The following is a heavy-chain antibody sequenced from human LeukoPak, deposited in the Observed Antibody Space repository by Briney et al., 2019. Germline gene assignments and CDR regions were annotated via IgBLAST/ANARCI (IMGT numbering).Heavy chain of an antibody. CDR2: IYYSGST. CDR3: ARGSLGVVPFDY. J-gene: IGHJ4*02. Sequence: PSETLSLTCTVSGGSISSYYWSWIRQPPGKGLEWIGYIYYSGSTNYNPSLKSRVTISVDTSKNQFSLKLSSVTAADTAVYYCARGSLGVVPFDYWAREPWSPSPQ. V-gene: IGHV4-59*01. D-gene: IGHD2-21*01. CDR1: GGSISSYY.